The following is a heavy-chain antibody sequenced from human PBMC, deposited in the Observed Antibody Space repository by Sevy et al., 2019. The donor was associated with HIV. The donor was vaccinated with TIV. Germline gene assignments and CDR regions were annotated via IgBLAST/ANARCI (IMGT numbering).Heavy chain of an antibody. V-gene: IGHV1-69*06. J-gene: IGHJ4*02. Sequence: ASVKVSCKASGGTFSSYAISWVRQAPGQGLEWMGGIIPIFGTANYEQKFQGRVTITADKSTSTAYMGLSSLRSDDTAVYYCASPGARSGWLFWGQGTLVTVSS. CDR2: IIPIFGTA. CDR1: GGTFSSYA. CDR3: ASPGARSGWLF. D-gene: IGHD6-19*01.